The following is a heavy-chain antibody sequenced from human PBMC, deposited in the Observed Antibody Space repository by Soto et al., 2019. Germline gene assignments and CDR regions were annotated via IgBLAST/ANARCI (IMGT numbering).Heavy chain of an antibody. D-gene: IGHD1-26*01. V-gene: IGHV1-2*04. Sequence: ASLKVSCKASGYTVTGYYMHWVRQAPGQGLEWMGWINPNSGGTNYAQKFQGWVTMTRDTSISTAYMELSRLRSDDTAVYYCAIDGAQLEQLRTISFEPCGQATLISVSS. CDR1: GYTVTGYY. J-gene: IGHJ5*02. CDR3: AIDGAQLEQLRTISFEP. CDR2: INPNSGGT.